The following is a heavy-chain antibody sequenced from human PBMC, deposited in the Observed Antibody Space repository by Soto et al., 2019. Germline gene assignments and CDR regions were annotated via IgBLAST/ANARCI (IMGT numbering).Heavy chain of an antibody. CDR2: IIPFFGTA. D-gene: IGHD3-16*01. V-gene: IGHV1-69*13. Sequence: SETVSFQTSGGTFSTFGISWVRQAPGQGLEWMGGIIPFFGTAEYSQKFEDRITITADESTNTVYMDLRSLTSEDTAIYYCARTAPMDAGDKYYYDFWGQGALVTVSS. CDR3: ARTAPMDAGDKYYYDF. J-gene: IGHJ4*02. CDR1: GGTFSTFG.